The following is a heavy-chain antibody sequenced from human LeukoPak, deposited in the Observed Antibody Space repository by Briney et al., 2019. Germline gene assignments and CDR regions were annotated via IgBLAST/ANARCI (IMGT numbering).Heavy chain of an antibody. CDR2: ISGSGGST. J-gene: IGHJ4*02. CDR3: AKDPTGSSSYYFDY. D-gene: IGHD6-6*01. CDR1: GFTFSSYA. Sequence: PGGSLRLSCAASGFTFSSYAMSWVRKAPGKGLEWVSAISGSGGSTYYADSVKGRFTISRDNSKNTLYLQMNSLRAEDTAVYYCAKDPTGSSSYYFDYWGQGTLVTVSS. V-gene: IGHV3-23*01.